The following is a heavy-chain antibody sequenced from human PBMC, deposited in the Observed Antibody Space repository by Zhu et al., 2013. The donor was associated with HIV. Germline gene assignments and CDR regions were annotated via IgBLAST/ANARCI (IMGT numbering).Heavy chain of an antibody. J-gene: IGHJ4*02. CDR2: ISAYNGDT. CDR3: ARARYSSGWYDY. D-gene: IGHD6-19*01. Sequence: QVQLVQSGAEVKKPGASVKVSCKASGYTFTNYGISWVRQAPGQGLEWMGWISAYNGDTEYAQKLQGRVTMTTDTSTSTVDMNLSSLRYEDTAVYYCARARYSSGWYDYWGQGTLVTVSS. CDR1: GYTFTNYG. V-gene: IGHV1-18*01.